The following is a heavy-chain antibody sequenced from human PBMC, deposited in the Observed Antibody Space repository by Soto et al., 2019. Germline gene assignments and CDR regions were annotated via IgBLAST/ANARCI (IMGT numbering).Heavy chain of an antibody. V-gene: IGHV4-31*03. Sequence: QVQLKESGPGLVKPSQTLSLTCTVTGGSINSGGYYWSWIRQHPGKGLEWIGYIYYSGSTFYNPSLRSRVTVSVYTSQSEFSLRLTSVSAADTAVVYRMRDRALRHSPSPGLDPWGQGTLATVSS. CDR2: IYYSGST. CDR1: GGSINSGGYY. J-gene: IGHJ5*02. CDR3: MRDRALRHSPSPGLDP. D-gene: IGHD2-8*01.